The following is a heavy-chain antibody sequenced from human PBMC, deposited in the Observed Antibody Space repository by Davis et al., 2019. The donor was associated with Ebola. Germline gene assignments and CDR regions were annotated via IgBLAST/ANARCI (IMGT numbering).Heavy chain of an antibody. CDR1: GFTFSSYA. V-gene: IGHV3-30-3*01. Sequence: GESLKISCAASGFTFSSYAMHWVRQAPGKGLEWVAVISYDGSNKYYADSVKGRFTISRDNSKNTLYLQMNSLRAEDTAVYYCARDLFFLWGQGTLVTVSS. CDR3: ARDLFFL. CDR2: ISYDGSNK. J-gene: IGHJ4*02. D-gene: IGHD2/OR15-2a*01.